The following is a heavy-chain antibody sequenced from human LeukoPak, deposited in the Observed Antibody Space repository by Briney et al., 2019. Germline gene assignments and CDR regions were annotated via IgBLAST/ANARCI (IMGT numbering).Heavy chain of an antibody. CDR2: IKQDGSEK. V-gene: IGHV3-7*01. D-gene: IGHD5-12*01. CDR1: GFTFSNYW. J-gene: IGHJ4*02. CDR3: ARGPSGYHNT. Sequence: GGSLRLSCAASGFTFSNYWMSWVRQAPGKGLEWVANIKQDGSEKYYVDSVKGRFTISRDNSKNTLYLQMNSLRAEDTAVYYCARGPSGYHNTGGQGTLVTVSS.